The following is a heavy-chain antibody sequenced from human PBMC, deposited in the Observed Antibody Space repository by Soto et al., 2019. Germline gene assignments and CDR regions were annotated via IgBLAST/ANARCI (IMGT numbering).Heavy chain of an antibody. V-gene: IGHV4-61*01. Sequence: QVQLQESGPGLVKPSETLSLTCTVSVGSVTSGSYYWSWIRQPPGKGLEWIGYIYYSGSTNYNPPLTIRVTISVDTSKNQISLKLSSVTAADTAVYYCARDQGIAVAVFDYWGQGTLVTVSS. J-gene: IGHJ4*02. CDR3: ARDQGIAVAVFDY. CDR2: IYYSGST. CDR1: VGSVTSGSYY. D-gene: IGHD6-19*01.